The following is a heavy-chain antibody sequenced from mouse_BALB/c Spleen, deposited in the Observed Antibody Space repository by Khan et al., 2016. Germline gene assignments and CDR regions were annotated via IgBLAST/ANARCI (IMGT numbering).Heavy chain of an antibody. V-gene: IGHV9-3-1*01. CDR1: GYTFTNYG. CDR3: ARHYDYAPCAY. Sequence: QIQLVQSGPELKKPGETVKISCKASGYTFTNYGMNWVKQAPGKGLKWMGWINTYTGEPTYADDFKGRFAFSLETSASTAYLQINNLKNEDTATYYCARHYDYAPCAYWGQGTLVTVSA. D-gene: IGHD2-4*01. CDR2: INTYTGEP. J-gene: IGHJ3*01.